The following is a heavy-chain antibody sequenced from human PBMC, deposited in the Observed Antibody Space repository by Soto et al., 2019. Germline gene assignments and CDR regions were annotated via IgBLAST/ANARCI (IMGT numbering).Heavy chain of an antibody. Sequence: SETLSLTCTVSGGSISSYYWSWIRQPPGKGLEWIGYIYYSGSTNYNTSLKSRGTISVDTSKNQYSLKLSSVTAADTAVYYCAREVAGESFDYWGQGTLVTVSS. CDR2: IYYSGST. D-gene: IGHD2-15*01. CDR3: AREVAGESFDY. V-gene: IGHV4-59*01. CDR1: GGSISSYY. J-gene: IGHJ4*02.